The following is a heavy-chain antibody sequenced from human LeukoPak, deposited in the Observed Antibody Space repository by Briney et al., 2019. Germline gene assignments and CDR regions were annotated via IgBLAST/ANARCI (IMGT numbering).Heavy chain of an antibody. J-gene: IGHJ4*02. CDR3: SRYSSASNDY. Sequence: GGSLRLSCLASGFIFDDYAMHWVRLAPGKGLEWVAGINWNSGSIAYADSVKGRFTISRDNAKNSLFLQMNSLRAEDTAFYYCSRYSSASNDYWGQGILVTVSS. CDR2: INWNSGSI. CDR1: GFIFDDYA. V-gene: IGHV3-9*01. D-gene: IGHD2-15*01.